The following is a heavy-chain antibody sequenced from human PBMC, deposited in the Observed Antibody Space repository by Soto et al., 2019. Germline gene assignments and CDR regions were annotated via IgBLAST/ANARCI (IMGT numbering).Heavy chain of an antibody. CDR3: ARDLRLVVPAAIRGDYYGMDV. Sequence: ASVKVSCKASGYTFTGYYMHWVRQAPGQGLEWMGWINPNSGGTNYAQKFQGRVTMTRDTSISTAYMELSRLRSDDTAVYYCARDLRLVVPAAIRGDYYGMDVWGQGTTVTVSS. CDR1: GYTFTGYY. D-gene: IGHD2-2*02. CDR2: INPNSGGT. V-gene: IGHV1-2*02. J-gene: IGHJ6*02.